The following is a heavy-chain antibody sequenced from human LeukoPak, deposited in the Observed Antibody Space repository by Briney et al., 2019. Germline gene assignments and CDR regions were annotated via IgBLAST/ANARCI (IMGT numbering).Heavy chain of an antibody. D-gene: IGHD4-17*01. CDR1: GYTFPSYY. V-gene: IGHV1-46*01. CDR3: GRTSVDYGSLNFDY. CDR2: INPSGGST. Sequence: ASVTVSCTASGYTFPSYYMHWVRQAPGQGLEWMGLINPSGGSTTYAQTFQGRATLTRDTSTSRVYMELSSLTPEDTRVYYFGRTSVDYGSLNFDYWGQGTLVTVS. J-gene: IGHJ4*02.